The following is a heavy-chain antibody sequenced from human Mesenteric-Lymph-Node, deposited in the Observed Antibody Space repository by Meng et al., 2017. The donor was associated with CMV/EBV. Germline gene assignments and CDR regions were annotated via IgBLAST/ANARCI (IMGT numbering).Heavy chain of an antibody. D-gene: IGHD6-19*01. Sequence: LQLREWGPGQRKPSETLPLPGTVSGDSISSFYYWGWIRQPPGRGLEWIGSVHYTGSTYYSPSLKSRVTVSVDTSKNQFSLRLTPVTAADTAVYYCARPFPSWQSPRLDPFGAWGQGTLVTVSS. J-gene: IGHJ5*02. CDR2: VHYTGST. CDR1: GDSISSFYY. V-gene: IGHV4-39*01. CDR3: ARPFPSWQSPRLDPFGA.